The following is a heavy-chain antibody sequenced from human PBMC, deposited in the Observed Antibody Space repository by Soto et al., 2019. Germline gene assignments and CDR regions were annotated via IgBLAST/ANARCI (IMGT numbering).Heavy chain of an antibody. D-gene: IGHD5-18*01. Sequence: EVQLVESGGDLVQPGGSLRISCAASGFTFSSYGMNWVRQAPGKGLEWISYISSSSGIIYYADSVKGRFTISRDNAKNSLYLQMDSLRNEDTAVYYCARDQRGNSYGSADYWGQGTLVTVSS. V-gene: IGHV3-48*02. J-gene: IGHJ4*02. CDR1: GFTFSSYG. CDR2: ISSSSGII. CDR3: ARDQRGNSYGSADY.